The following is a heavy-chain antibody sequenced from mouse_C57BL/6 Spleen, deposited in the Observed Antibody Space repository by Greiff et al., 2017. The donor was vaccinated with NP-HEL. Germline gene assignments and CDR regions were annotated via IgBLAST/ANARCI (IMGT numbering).Heavy chain of an antibody. D-gene: IGHD1-1*01. Sequence: LKQSGAELVKPGASVKLSCKASGYTFTEYTIHWVKQRSGQGLEWIGWFYPGSGSIKYNEKFKDKATLTADKSSSTVYMELSRLTSEDSAVYFCARHGKRITTVVANWYFDVWGTGTTVTVSS. CDR1: GYTFTEYT. CDR3: ARHGKRITTVVANWYFDV. CDR2: FYPGSGSI. V-gene: IGHV1-62-2*01. J-gene: IGHJ1*03.